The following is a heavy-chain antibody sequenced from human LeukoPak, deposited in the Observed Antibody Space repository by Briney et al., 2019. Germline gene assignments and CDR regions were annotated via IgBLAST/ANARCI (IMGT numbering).Heavy chain of an antibody. CDR1: GGSFSGYY. CDR3: ASGTKLYCSSTSCYSAFDI. J-gene: IGHJ3*02. Sequence: PSETLSLTCAVYGGSFSGYYWSWIRQPPGKGLEWIGEINHSGSTNYNPSLKSRVTISVDTSKNQFSLKLSSVTAADTAVYYCASGTKLYCSSTSCYSAFDIWGQGTMVTVSS. V-gene: IGHV4-34*01. D-gene: IGHD2-2*01. CDR2: INHSGST.